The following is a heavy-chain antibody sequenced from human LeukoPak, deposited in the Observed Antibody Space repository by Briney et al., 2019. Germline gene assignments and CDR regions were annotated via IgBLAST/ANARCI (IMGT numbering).Heavy chain of an antibody. J-gene: IGHJ4*02. D-gene: IGHD4-11*01. CDR2: INHSGST. CDR3: ASQKRVTRGYYFDY. V-gene: IGHV4-34*01. Sequence: PSETLSLTCAVYGGSFSGYYGSWIRHPPGKGREWIGEINHSGSTNYNPSLKSRVTISVDTSKNQFSLKLSSVTAADTAVYYCASQKRVTRGYYFDYWGQGTLVTVSS. CDR1: GGSFSGYY.